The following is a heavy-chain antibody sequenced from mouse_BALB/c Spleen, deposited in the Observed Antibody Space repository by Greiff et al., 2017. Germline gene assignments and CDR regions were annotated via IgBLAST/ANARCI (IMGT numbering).Heavy chain of an antibody. CDR1: GFTFSSYA. Sequence: EVNVVESGGGLVKPGGSLKLSCAASGFTFSSYAMSWVRQTPEKRLEWVASISSGGSTYYPDSVKRRFTISRDNARNILFLQMTSLRSEDTAMYYCARSGTTATYAMDYWGQGTSVTVSS. D-gene: IGHD1-2*01. CDR2: ISSGGST. V-gene: IGHV5-6-5*01. CDR3: ARSGTTATYAMDY. J-gene: IGHJ4*01.